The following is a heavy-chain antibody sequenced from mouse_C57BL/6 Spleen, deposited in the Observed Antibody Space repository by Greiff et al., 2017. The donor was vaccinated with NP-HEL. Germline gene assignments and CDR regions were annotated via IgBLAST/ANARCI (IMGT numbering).Heavy chain of an antibody. CDR1: GYAFSSSW. D-gene: IGHD2-3*01. CDR3: ARSDDDAAWFAY. J-gene: IGHJ3*01. Sequence: QVQLKESGPELVKPGASVKISCKASGYAFSSSWMNWVKQRPGKGLEWIGRIYPGDGDTNYNGQFKGKATLTADKSSSTAYLQLSSLTSEDSAVYCCARSDDDAAWFAYWGQGTRVTVSA. V-gene: IGHV1-82*01. CDR2: IYPGDGDT.